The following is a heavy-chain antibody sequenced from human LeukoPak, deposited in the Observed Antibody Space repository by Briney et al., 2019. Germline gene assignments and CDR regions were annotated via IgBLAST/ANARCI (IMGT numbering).Heavy chain of an antibody. CDR2: IYYSGST. V-gene: IGHV4-39*07. CDR1: GGSISSSSYY. Sequence: SETLSLTCTVSGGSISSSSYYWGWIRQPPGKGLEWIGSIYYSGSTYYNPSLKSRVTISVDTSKNQFSLKLSSVTAADTAVYYCARGRDYGDYLDYWGQGTLVTGSS. D-gene: IGHD4-17*01. CDR3: ARGRDYGDYLDY. J-gene: IGHJ4*02.